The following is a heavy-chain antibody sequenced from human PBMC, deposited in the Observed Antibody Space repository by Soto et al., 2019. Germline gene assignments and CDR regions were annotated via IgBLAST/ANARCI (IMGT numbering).Heavy chain of an antibody. CDR3: ARGARDLSDPQY. Sequence: SETLSLTCTVSGASISTGGYYWSWIRQHPGQGLEWIGYMYFTGSTYYNSSLKSRVTMSLDASKNQFSLKLSSVTAADTAVFYCARGARDLSDPQYWGQGTLGTV. D-gene: IGHD1-26*01. CDR2: MYFTGST. V-gene: IGHV4-31*03. CDR1: GASISTGGYY. J-gene: IGHJ4*02.